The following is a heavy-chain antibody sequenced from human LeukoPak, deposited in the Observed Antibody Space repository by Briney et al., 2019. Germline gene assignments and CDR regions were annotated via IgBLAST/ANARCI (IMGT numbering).Heavy chain of an antibody. CDR2: INPSGGST. CDR3: ARAREETYYYDSSGYYYDY. D-gene: IGHD3-22*01. V-gene: IGHV1-46*01. Sequence: ASVKVSCKASGYTFTSYAMHWVRQAPGQRLEWMGIINPSGGSTSYAQKFQGRVTMTRDTSTSTVYMELSSLRSEDTAVYYCARAREETYYYDSSGYYYDYWGQGTLVTVSS. J-gene: IGHJ4*02. CDR1: GYTFTSYA.